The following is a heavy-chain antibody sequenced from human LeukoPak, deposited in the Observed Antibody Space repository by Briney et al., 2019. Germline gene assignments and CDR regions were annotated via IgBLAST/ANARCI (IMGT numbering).Heavy chain of an antibody. CDR1: GGSISSYY. CDR3: ARGPFRLGYTYYYDSSGYYFDY. CDR2: IYTSGST. Sequence: SETLSLTCTVSGGSISSYYWSLIRQPAGKGLEWIGRIYTSGSTNYNPSLKSRVTMSVDTSKNQFSLKLSSVTAADTAVYYCARGPFRLGYTYYYDSSGYYFDYWGQGTLVTVSS. J-gene: IGHJ4*02. V-gene: IGHV4-4*07. D-gene: IGHD3-22*01.